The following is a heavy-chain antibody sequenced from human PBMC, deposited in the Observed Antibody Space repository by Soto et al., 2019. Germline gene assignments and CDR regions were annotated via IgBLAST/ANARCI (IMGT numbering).Heavy chain of an antibody. J-gene: IGHJ6*02. CDR3: TRTTPPPGTAL. D-gene: IGHD3-10*01. CDR2: IGSGGDT. CDR1: GFTLSSYD. Sequence: EVQLVESGGGLVQPGGSLRLSCAASGFTLSSYDIHWVRQATGEGLAWVSGIGSGGDTHYADSVKGRFIISREDGKTSLYLQTNNLSVADPTVYYCTRTTPPPGTALWGPGATVTVSS. V-gene: IGHV3-13*01.